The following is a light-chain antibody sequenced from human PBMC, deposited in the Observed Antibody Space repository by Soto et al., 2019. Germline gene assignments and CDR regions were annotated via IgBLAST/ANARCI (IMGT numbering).Light chain of an antibody. Sequence: EIVMKHSQDSLSVTPGERATLYCSASQSVGKYLVWYQQKPGQAPRLLIYDASNRATGIPARFSGSGSGTDFTLTISSLEPEDFAVYYCQQRGDWPATFGPGTKVDIK. CDR3: QQRGDWPAT. V-gene: IGKV3-11*01. CDR2: DAS. J-gene: IGKJ3*01. CDR1: QSVGKY.